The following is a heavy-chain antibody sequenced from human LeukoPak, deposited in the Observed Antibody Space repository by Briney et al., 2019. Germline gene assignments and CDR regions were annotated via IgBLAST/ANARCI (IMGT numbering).Heavy chain of an antibody. CDR3: ARVGHRDEDHFDY. Sequence: GGSLRLSCAASGFTFSSYWMSWVRQAPGKGLEWEANIKQDGSEKYYVDSVKGRFTISRDNAKNSLYLQMNSLRAEDTAVYYCARVGHRDEDHFDYWGQGTLVTVSS. D-gene: IGHD5-24*01. CDR2: IKQDGSEK. V-gene: IGHV3-7*01. J-gene: IGHJ4*02. CDR1: GFTFSSYW.